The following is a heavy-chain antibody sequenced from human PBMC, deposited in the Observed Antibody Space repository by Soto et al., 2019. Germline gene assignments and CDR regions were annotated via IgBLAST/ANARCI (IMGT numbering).Heavy chain of an antibody. Sequence: SEALSLTCAVSGDSMTSTNWWICVRQPPGKGLEWIWEIYHSGSTNYNPSLKSRVTISIDKSTNQLPLELSSVTAADTAVYYCAKRSLCRSPFLDTHWGQGTLVTVSS. CDR2: IYHSGST. V-gene: IGHV4-4*02. CDR1: GDSMTSTNW. D-gene: IGHD3-3*02. CDR3: AKRSLCRSPFLDTH. J-gene: IGHJ4*02.